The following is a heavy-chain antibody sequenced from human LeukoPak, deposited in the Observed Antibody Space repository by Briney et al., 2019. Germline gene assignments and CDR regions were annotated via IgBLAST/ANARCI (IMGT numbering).Heavy chain of an antibody. CDR3: ARGPRSPAFDY. D-gene: IGHD2-2*01. V-gene: IGHV6-1*01. CDR2: TYYRSKWFN. Sequence: SQTLSLTCDISGDSVSSNSAAWSWIRQSPSRGLEWLGRTYYRSKWFNEYAVSVKSRITINPDPSKNQFSLHLYSVTPEDTAVYYCARGPRSPAFDYWGQGTLVTVSS. CDR1: GDSVSSNSAA. J-gene: IGHJ4*02.